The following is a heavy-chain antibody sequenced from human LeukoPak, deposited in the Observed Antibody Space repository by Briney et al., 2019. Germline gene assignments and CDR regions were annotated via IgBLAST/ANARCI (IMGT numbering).Heavy chain of an antibody. CDR2: IIPILGIA. Sequence: GASVKVSCKASGGTFSSYAISWVRQAPGQGLEWMGRIIPILGIADYAQKFQGRVTITADKSTSTAYMELSSLRSKDTAVYYCARGLRRYYGEYGMDVWGQGTTVTVSS. CDR1: GGTFSSYA. CDR3: ARGLRRYYGEYGMDV. V-gene: IGHV1-69*04. J-gene: IGHJ6*02. D-gene: IGHD3-10*01.